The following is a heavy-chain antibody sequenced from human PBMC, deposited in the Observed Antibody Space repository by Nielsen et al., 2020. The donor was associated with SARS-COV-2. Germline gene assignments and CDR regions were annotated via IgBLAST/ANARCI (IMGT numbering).Heavy chain of an antibody. CDR3: AGHSGSSWYVWRY. CDR2: IDPSDSYT. D-gene: IGHD6-13*01. V-gene: IGHV5-10-1*01. J-gene: IGHJ4*02. CDR1: GYSFTSYW. Sequence: GESLKISCKGSGYSFTSYWISWVRQMPGKGLEWMGRIDPSDSYTNYSPSFQGHVTISADKSISTAYLQWSSLKASDTAMYYCAGHSGSSWYVWRYWGQGTLVTVSS.